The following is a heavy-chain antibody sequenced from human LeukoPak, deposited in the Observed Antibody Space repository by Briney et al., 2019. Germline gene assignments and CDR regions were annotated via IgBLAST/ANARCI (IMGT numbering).Heavy chain of an antibody. V-gene: IGHV3-53*01. CDR2: IYSGGST. J-gene: IGHJ5*02. CDR1: GFTVSSNY. CDR3: ARESTLGWFDP. Sequence: GGSLRLSCAASGFTVSSNYMSWVRQAPGRGLEWVSVIYSGGSTYYADSVKGRFTISRDNSKNTLYLQMNSLRADDTAVYYCARESTLGWFDPWGQGTLVTVSS.